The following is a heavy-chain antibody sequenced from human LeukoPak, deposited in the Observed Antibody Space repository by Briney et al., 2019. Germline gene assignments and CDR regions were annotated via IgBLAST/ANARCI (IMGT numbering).Heavy chain of an antibody. CDR3: ARDSDSAIPYCYFDL. D-gene: IGHD2-2*02. Sequence: GGSLRLSCAASGFSFSTSEMNWVRQAPGKGLEWVASISSTGSTTYYADPVQGRFTISRDNAKTSLSLQMSSLRVEDTATYFCARDSDSAIPYCYFDLWGRGTLVTVSS. J-gene: IGHJ2*01. V-gene: IGHV3-48*03. CDR2: ISSTGSTT. CDR1: GFSFSTSE.